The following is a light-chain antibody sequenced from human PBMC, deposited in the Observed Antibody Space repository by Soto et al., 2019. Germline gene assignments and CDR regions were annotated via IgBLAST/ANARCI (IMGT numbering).Light chain of an antibody. CDR3: QQYGGSPLT. J-gene: IGKJ4*01. CDR2: GVS. Sequence: EIVLTQSPGTLSLSPGESATLSCRASQSVSSSSLAWYQQKPGQAPRLLFFGVSNRAAGVPDRFGGSGSGTDFTLTISRLEPEDFAVYYCQQYGGSPLTVGGGTKVDTK. V-gene: IGKV3-20*01. CDR1: QSVSSSS.